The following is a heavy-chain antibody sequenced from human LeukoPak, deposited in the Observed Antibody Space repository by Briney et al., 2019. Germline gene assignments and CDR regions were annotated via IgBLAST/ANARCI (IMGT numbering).Heavy chain of an antibody. D-gene: IGHD6-19*01. CDR3: ARVKAVAGGRSYYYYSMDV. Sequence: TSSETLSLTCIVSGGSISSYYWSWVRQPPGKGLEWIGYIYYSGSTNYNPSLQSRVTISVDTSKNQFSLKLSSVTAADTAVYYCARVKAVAGGRSYYYYSMDVWGQGTTVTVSS. CDR1: GGSISSYY. CDR2: IYYSGST. J-gene: IGHJ6*02. V-gene: IGHV4-59*01.